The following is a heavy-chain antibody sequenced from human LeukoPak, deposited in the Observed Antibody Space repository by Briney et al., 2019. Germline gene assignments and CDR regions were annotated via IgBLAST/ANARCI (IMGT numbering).Heavy chain of an antibody. CDR1: GFTFSNYW. Sequence: GGSLRLSCAGSGFTFSNYWMSWVRQAPGKGLEWVSAISGSGGSTYYADSVKGRFTISRDNSKNTLYLQMNSLRAEDTAVYYCAKDPHSGGGWGQGTLVTVSS. D-gene: IGHD3-16*01. CDR3: AKDPHSGGG. CDR2: ISGSGGST. J-gene: IGHJ4*02. V-gene: IGHV3-23*01.